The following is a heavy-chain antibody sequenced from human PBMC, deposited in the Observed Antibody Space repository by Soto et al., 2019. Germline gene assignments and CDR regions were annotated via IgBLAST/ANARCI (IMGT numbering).Heavy chain of an antibody. CDR3: ARHLYYYYDMDV. CDR1: GGAISSSSYS. Sequence: QLQLQESGPGLVKTSETLSLMCTVSGGAISSSSYSWGWIRQPPGKGLEWIGSIHYSGSTYYNPSLKSRVTIFVDTPKNQFSLKLSSVTAADTAVYYCARHLYYYYDMDVWGQGTTVTVSS. J-gene: IGHJ6*02. CDR2: IHYSGST. V-gene: IGHV4-39*01.